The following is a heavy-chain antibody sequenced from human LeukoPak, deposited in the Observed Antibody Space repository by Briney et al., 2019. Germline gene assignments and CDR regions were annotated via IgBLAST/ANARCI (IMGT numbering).Heavy chain of an antibody. CDR2: IYYSGST. CDR1: GGSISSSSYY. Sequence: SETLSLTCTVSGGSISSSSYYWGWIRQSPGKGLEWIGSIYYSGSTYYNPSLKSRVTISVDTSKNQFSLKLSSVTAADTAVYYCARHSYPENLMYHNWFDPWGQGTLVTVSS. V-gene: IGHV4-39*01. CDR3: ARHSYPENLMYHNWFDP. J-gene: IGHJ5*02. D-gene: IGHD3-16*02.